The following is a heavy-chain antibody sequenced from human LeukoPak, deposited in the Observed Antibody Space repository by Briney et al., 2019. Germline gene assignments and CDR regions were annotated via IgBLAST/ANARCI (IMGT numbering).Heavy chain of an antibody. CDR1: GFXFNTYG. CDR3: VRTTVTYFDY. Sequence: GGSLSLSCAASGFXFNTYGINWVRQAPGKGLEWVSSISSSSNYIYYADSVKGRFTISRDNAKNSLYLQMNNLRAEDTAVYFCVRTTVTYFDYWGQGILVTVSS. V-gene: IGHV3-21*01. J-gene: IGHJ4*02. CDR2: ISSSSNYI. D-gene: IGHD4-17*01.